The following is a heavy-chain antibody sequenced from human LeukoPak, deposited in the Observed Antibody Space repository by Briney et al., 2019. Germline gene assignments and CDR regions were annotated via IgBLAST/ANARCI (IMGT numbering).Heavy chain of an antibody. J-gene: IGHJ4*02. V-gene: IGHV3-74*01. CDR2: INSDGSST. CDR1: GFTFSSFW. D-gene: IGHD3-16*01. Sequence: GGSLRLSRAVSGFTFSSFWMHWVRQVPGKGLVWVSRINSDGSSTNYADFVKGRFTISRDNAKNTLYLQMHSLRADDTAVYFCVRHGATATDYWGQGTLVTVSS. CDR3: VRHGATATDY.